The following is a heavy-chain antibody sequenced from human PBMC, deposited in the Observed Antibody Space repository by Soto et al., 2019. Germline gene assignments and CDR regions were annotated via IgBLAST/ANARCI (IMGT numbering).Heavy chain of an antibody. J-gene: IGHJ4*02. CDR1: GFTFSSYA. D-gene: IGHD3-16*02. Sequence: QVQLVESGGGVVQPGRSLRLSCAASGFTFSSYALHWVHQAPGRGLQWVAVISSDGTTEYYADSVKGRFTISRDNSKDTLFLQMNSLRVEDAAVYYCATVNYDYVWGSYRRRQVDYRGQGTLVTVSS. V-gene: IGHV3-30-3*01. CDR3: ATVNYDYVWGSYRRRQVDY. CDR2: ISSDGTTE.